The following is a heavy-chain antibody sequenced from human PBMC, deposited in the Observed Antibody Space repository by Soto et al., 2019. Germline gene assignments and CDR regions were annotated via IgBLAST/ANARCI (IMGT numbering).Heavy chain of an antibody. Sequence: GGSLRLSCAASGFTFRSYGMLWVRQATGKGLEWVSAFRQSAGGNTYYADAVKGRFTISRDESKNTLYLQMDSLRPEDTAQYYCAGRNYDYWGQVTQVTGS. CDR2: FRQSAGGNT. J-gene: IGHJ4*02. V-gene: IGHV3-23*01. D-gene: IGHD1-7*01. CDR3: AGRNYDY. CDR1: GFTFRSYG.